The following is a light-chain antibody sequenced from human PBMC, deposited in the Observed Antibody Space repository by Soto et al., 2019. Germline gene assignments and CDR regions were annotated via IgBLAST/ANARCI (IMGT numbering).Light chain of an antibody. CDR2: GAS. CDR3: QQNNKWPPVT. Sequence: EVVMTQSPATVSVSPREGVTHSCRTSQTISNDLAWYQQKPGQAPRLLIYGASTRATGVPARFSGGGSGTEFTLTISSLQSEDFAFYYCQQNNKWPPVTFGGGTKVDIK. V-gene: IGKV3-15*01. CDR1: QTISND. J-gene: IGKJ4*01.